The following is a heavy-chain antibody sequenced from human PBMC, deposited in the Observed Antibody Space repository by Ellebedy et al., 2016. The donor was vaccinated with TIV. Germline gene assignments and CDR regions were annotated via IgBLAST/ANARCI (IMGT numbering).Heavy chain of an antibody. CDR2: LYSSGST. CDR3: ARGGYDTHGLSDWYFDL. J-gene: IGHJ2*01. D-gene: IGHD3-22*01. V-gene: IGHV4-31*03. CDR1: GGSISSGGHY. Sequence: SETLSLTCTVSGGSISSGGHYWCWIRPPPGTGLEWIGYLYSSGSTYYNPSLKSRVTISVDTSKNQFSLKLSTVTAADTAVYYCARGGYDTHGLSDWYFDLWGRGTLVTVSS.